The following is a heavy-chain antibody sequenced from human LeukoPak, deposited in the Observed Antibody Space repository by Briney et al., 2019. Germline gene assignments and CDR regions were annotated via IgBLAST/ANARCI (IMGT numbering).Heavy chain of an antibody. CDR1: GGTFSSYA. CDR3: ARDVGIVGATNXAFDI. V-gene: IGHV1-69*13. Sequence: SVKVSCKASGGTFSSYAISWVQQAPGQGLEWMGGIIPIFGTANYAQKFQGRVTITADESTSTAYMELCSLRSEDTAVYYCARDVGIVGATNXAFDIWGQGXXVXVXS. J-gene: IGHJ3*02. D-gene: IGHD1-26*01. CDR2: IIPIFGTA.